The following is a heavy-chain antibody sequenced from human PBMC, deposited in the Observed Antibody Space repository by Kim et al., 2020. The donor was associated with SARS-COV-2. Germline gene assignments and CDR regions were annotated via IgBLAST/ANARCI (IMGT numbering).Heavy chain of an antibody. Sequence: GGSLRLSCAASGFTFSSYWMHWVRQAPGKGLVCVSRINSDGSSTSYADSVKGRFTISRDNAKNTLYLQMNSLRAEDTAVYYCARVGGYCSGGSCSYGMDVWGQGTTVTVSS. CDR1: GFTFSSYW. CDR3: ARVGGYCSGGSCSYGMDV. CDR2: INSDGSST. V-gene: IGHV3-74*01. D-gene: IGHD2-15*01. J-gene: IGHJ6*02.